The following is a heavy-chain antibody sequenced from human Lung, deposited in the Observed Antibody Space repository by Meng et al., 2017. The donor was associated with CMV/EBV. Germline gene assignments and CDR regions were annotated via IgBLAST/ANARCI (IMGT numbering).Heavy chain of an antibody. CDR2: INHSGST. J-gene: IGHJ6*02. Sequence: SXTXSLXCAVYGGSFSGYYWSWIRQPPGKGLEWIGEINHSGSTNYNPSLKSRVTISVDTSKNQFSLKLSSVTAADTAVYYCARLGYCSSTSCYPGNYYYGMDVWXQGTXVTVSS. D-gene: IGHD2-2*01. CDR3: ARLGYCSSTSCYPGNYYYGMDV. CDR1: GGSFSGYY. V-gene: IGHV4-34*01.